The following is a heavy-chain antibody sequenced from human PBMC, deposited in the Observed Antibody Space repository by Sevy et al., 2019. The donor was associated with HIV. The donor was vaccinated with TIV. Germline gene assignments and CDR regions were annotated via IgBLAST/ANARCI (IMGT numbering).Heavy chain of an antibody. Sequence: GGSLRLSCAASGFTFSSYAMHWVRQAPGKGLEWVAVISYDGSNKYYADSVKGRFTISRDNSKITLYLQMNSLRAEDTAVYYCARSSLRLGELSLDRYWGQGTLVTVSS. V-gene: IGHV3-30-3*01. D-gene: IGHD3-16*02. CDR2: ISYDGSNK. J-gene: IGHJ4*02. CDR3: ARSSLRLGELSLDRY. CDR1: GFTFSSYA.